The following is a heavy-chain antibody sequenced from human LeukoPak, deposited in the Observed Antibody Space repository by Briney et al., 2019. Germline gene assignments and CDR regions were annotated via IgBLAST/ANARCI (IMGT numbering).Heavy chain of an antibody. CDR2: IYYSGST. CDR1: GGSISSYY. CDR3: ARDVLTPPYNWFDP. J-gene: IGHJ5*02. Sequence: PSETLSLTXTVSGGSISSYYWSWIRQPPGKGLEWIGYIYYSGSTNNNPSLKSRVTISVDTSKNQFSLKLSSVTAADTAVYYCARDVLTPPYNWFDPWGQGTLVTVSS. V-gene: IGHV4-59*01. D-gene: IGHD4/OR15-4a*01.